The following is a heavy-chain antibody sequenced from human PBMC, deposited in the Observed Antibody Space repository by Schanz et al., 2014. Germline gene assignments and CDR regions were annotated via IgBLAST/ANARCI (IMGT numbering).Heavy chain of an antibody. Sequence: QVQLVQSGAEVKKPGASVRVSCKASGYTFTTYAMSWVRQAPGQGLEWVGWISVYTGNTKYGQKVQGRVTMTTDTSTSTACMELRSLRSDDTAVYYCARDAADFYDILTEEDYWGQGTLVTVSS. D-gene: IGHD3-9*01. CDR3: ARDAADFYDILTEEDY. CDR2: ISVYTGNT. J-gene: IGHJ4*02. V-gene: IGHV1-18*01. CDR1: GYTFTTYA.